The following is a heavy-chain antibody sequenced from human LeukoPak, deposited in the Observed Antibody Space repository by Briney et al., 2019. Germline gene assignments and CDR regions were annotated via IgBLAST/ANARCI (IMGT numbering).Heavy chain of an antibody. J-gene: IGHJ4*02. CDR3: ARALGYTSSYSFDY. CDR2: ICIGFGPV. V-gene: IGHV3-48*04. Sequence: GGSLRLSCAASGFTFANHAMNWVRQTPGGRLEWVSFICIGFGPVLYADSVKGRFTISRDTATASVFLQMSSLRAEDTAVYYCARALGYTSSYSFDYWGQGALVTVSS. CDR1: GFTFANHA. D-gene: IGHD2-2*01.